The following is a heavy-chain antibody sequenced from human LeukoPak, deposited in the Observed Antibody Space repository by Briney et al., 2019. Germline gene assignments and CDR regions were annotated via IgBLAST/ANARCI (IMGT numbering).Heavy chain of an antibody. CDR1: GFTFSSYG. CDR2: IWYDGSNK. CDR3: ARAVVGATTDYFDY. Sequence: GSLRLPCAASGFTFSSYGMHWVRQAPGKGLEWVAVIWYDGSNKYYADSVKGRFTISRDNSKNTLYLQMNSLRAEDTAVYYCARAVVGATTDYFDYWGQGTLVTVSS. J-gene: IGHJ4*02. D-gene: IGHD1-26*01. V-gene: IGHV3-33*01.